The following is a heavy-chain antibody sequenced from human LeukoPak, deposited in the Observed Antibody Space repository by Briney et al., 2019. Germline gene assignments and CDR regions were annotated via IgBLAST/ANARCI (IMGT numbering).Heavy chain of an antibody. J-gene: IGHJ4*02. V-gene: IGHV3-30*02. CDR1: GFTFNSYA. D-gene: IGHD2-2*01. CDR3: AKVSTISNYFDY. Sequence: GGSLRLSCAASGFTFNSYAMHWVRQAPGKGLEWVAFIRYDGSNKYYADSLKGRFTISRDNSKNTLYLQMNSLRTEDTAVYYCAKVSTISNYFDYWGQGTLVTVS. CDR2: IRYDGSNK.